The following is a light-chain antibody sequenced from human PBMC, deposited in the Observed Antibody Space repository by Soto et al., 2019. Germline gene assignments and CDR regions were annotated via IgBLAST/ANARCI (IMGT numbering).Light chain of an antibody. CDR2: GVS. Sequence: AIQMTQSPSSLSASVGDRVTITCRASQDIRNELGWYQQKPGKAPKALIYGVSNLQSGVPSRFSGSGAGTDFTLTLSSLQPEDFAVYYCLQDHNYPRTFGQGTKVEIK. J-gene: IGKJ1*01. CDR3: LQDHNYPRT. CDR1: QDIRNE. V-gene: IGKV1-6*01.